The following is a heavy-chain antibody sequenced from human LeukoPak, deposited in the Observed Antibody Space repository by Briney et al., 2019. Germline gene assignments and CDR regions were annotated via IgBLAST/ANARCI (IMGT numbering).Heavy chain of an antibody. V-gene: IGHV3-15*01. D-gene: IGHD6-19*01. CDR3: TTDSHVRQWLVGAQFDY. Sequence: PGGSLTLSCAASGFTFSNAWMIWVRQAPGKGLEWVGRIKSKTDGGTTDYAAPVKGRFTISRDDSKNTLYLQMNSLETEDTAVYYCTTDSHVRQWLVGAQFDYWGQGTLVTVSS. CDR1: GFTFSNAW. J-gene: IGHJ4*02. CDR2: IKSKTDGGTT.